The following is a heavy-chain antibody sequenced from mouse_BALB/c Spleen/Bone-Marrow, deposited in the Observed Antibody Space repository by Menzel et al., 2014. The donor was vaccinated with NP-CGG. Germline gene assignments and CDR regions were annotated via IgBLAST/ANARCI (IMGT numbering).Heavy chain of an antibody. Sequence: QVQLKESGAELVKSGASVKLSCKASGYTFTSYWMHWVKQRPGQGLEWIGEINPSNGRTNYNEKFKSKATLTVDKSSSTAYMQLSSLTSEDSAVYYCARWGITLAYWGQGTLVTVSA. V-gene: IGHV1S81*02. CDR3: ARWGITLAY. D-gene: IGHD2-4*01. CDR1: GYTFTSYW. J-gene: IGHJ3*01. CDR2: INPSNGRT.